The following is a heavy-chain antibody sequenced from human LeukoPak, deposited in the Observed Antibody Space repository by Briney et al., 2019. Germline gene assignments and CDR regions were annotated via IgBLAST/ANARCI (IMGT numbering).Heavy chain of an antibody. CDR3: ARDKVRGYDSSGTTPSS. CDR1: GGSISSSSYY. V-gene: IGHV4-39*07. CDR2: IYYSGST. D-gene: IGHD3-22*01. J-gene: IGHJ4*02. Sequence: SETLSLTCTVSGGSISSSSYYWGWIRQPPGKGLEWIGSIYYSGSTYYNPSLKSRVTISVDTSKNQFSLKLSSVTAADTAVYYCARDKVRGYDSSGTTPSSWGQGTLVTVSS.